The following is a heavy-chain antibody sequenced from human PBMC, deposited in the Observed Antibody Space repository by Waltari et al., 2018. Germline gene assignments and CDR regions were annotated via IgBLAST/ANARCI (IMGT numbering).Heavy chain of an antibody. Sequence: QVQLQESGPGLVKPSETLSLTCAVSGYSISSGYYWGWIRQPPGKGLEWIGSIYHSGSTSYNPSLKSRFTISGDTSKNQFSLKLSSVTAADTAVYYCARVMSQQWLVWYFDLWGRGTLVTVSS. J-gene: IGHJ2*01. CDR3: ARVMSQQWLVWYFDL. V-gene: IGHV4-38-2*01. CDR1: GYSISSGYY. CDR2: IYHSGST. D-gene: IGHD6-19*01.